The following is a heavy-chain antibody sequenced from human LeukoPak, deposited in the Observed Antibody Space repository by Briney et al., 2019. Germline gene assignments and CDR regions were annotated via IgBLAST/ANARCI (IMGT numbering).Heavy chain of an antibody. CDR3: ARALVVRLTNWFDP. Sequence: SETLSLTCTVSGGSISSYYWSWIRQPPGKGLEWIGYIYYSGSTNYNPSLKSRVTISVDTSKNQFSLKLSSVTAADTAVYYCARALVVRLTNWFDPWGQGTLVTVSS. CDR1: GGSISSYY. V-gene: IGHV4-59*12. D-gene: IGHD2-2*01. J-gene: IGHJ5*02. CDR2: IYYSGST.